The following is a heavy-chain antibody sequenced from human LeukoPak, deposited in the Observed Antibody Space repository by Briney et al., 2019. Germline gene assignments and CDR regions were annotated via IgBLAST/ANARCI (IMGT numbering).Heavy chain of an antibody. V-gene: IGHV1-24*01. D-gene: IGHD3-16*01. Sequence: ASVKVSCKVSGYTLTELSMHWVRQAPGKGLERMGGFDPEDGETIYAQKFQGRVTMTEDTSTDTAYMELSSLRSEDTAVYYCATASTLWSASFDYWGQGTLVTVSS. J-gene: IGHJ4*02. CDR3: ATASTLWSASFDY. CDR2: FDPEDGET. CDR1: GYTLTELS.